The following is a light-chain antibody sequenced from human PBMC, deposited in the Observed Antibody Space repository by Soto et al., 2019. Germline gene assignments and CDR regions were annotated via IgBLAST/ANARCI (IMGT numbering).Light chain of an antibody. CDR2: EVT. Sequence: QSALTQPASVSGSPGQSITISCTGTSSDVGGYDYVSWYQQHPGKAPKLMIYEVTNRPSGVSNRFSGSKSGNTASLTISGLQAEDEGDYFCSSYTSGTTLLFVFGTGTKLTVL. V-gene: IGLV2-14*01. CDR3: SSYTSGTTLLFV. J-gene: IGLJ1*01. CDR1: SSDVGGYDY.